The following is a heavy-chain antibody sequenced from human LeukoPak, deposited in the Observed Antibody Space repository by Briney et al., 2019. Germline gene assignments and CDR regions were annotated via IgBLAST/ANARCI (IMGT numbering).Heavy chain of an antibody. CDR2: IIPILGIA. CDR1: GGTFSSYA. CDR3: ARAIGYCDYYYYGMDV. Sequence: SVKVSCKASGGTFSSYAISWVRQAPGQGLEWMGRIIPILGIANYAQKFQGRVTITADKSTSTAYMELSSLRSEDTAVYYCARAIGYCDYYYYGMDVWGQGTTVTVSS. D-gene: IGHD2-8*02. J-gene: IGHJ6*02. V-gene: IGHV1-69*04.